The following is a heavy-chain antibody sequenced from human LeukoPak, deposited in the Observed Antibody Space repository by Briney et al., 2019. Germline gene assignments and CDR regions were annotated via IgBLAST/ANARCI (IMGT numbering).Heavy chain of an antibody. CDR1: GFTFSTYT. D-gene: IGHD2/OR15-2a*01. Sequence: GGSLRLSCAASGFTFSTYTLSWVRQTPGKGLEWVSIISGSGVTTYYADSVKGRFIISRDNSKNTLYLQMYSLRAEDTAIYYCAKHPLSGNFDYWGQGTLDTVSS. CDR3: AKHPLSGNFDY. V-gene: IGHV3-23*01. CDR2: ISGSGVTT. J-gene: IGHJ4*02.